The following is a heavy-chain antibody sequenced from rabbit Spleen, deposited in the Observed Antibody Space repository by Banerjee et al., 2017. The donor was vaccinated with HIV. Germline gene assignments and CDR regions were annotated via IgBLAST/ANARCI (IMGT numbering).Heavy chain of an antibody. CDR1: GFSFSFNSY. D-gene: IGHD8-1*01. Sequence: QEQLEESGGDLVKPGASLTLTCTASGFSFSFNSYMCWVRQAPGKGLEWIACIDTGSSGFTYFASWAKGRFTISKTSSTTVTLQMTSLTAADTATYFCARVLNGHSYYTLTYLDLWGPGTLVTVS. CDR2: IDTGSSGFT. V-gene: IGHV1S45*01. J-gene: IGHJ6*01. CDR3: ARVLNGHSYYTLTYLDL.